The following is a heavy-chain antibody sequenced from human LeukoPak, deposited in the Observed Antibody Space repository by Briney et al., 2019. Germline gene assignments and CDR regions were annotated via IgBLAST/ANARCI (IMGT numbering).Heavy chain of an antibody. CDR3: AREWFLPDY. V-gene: IGHV4-61*02. D-gene: IGHD3-10*01. Sequence: PSQTLSLTXTVSGGSISSGSYYWSWIRQPAGKGLEWIGRIYTSGSTNYNPSLKSRVTISVDTSKNQFSLKLSSVTAADTAVYYCAREWFLPDYWGQGTLVTVSS. CDR1: GGSISSGSYY. CDR2: IYTSGST. J-gene: IGHJ4*02.